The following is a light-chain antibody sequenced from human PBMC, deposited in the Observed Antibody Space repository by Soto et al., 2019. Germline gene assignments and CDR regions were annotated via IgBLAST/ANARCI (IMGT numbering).Light chain of an antibody. Sequence: DIQVTQSPSSLSASVGDRVTVTCRASQSINRDLNWYKQKPGKAPKLLINAASSLQSGVPSRFSGSGSGTDFTLIISSLQPEDFATYYCQQSYRTPYTFGQGTKLEIK. CDR2: AAS. CDR1: QSINRD. V-gene: IGKV1-39*01. CDR3: QQSYRTPYT. J-gene: IGKJ2*01.